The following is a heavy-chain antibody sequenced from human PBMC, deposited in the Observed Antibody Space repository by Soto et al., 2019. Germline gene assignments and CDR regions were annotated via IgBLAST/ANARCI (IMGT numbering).Heavy chain of an antibody. CDR2: IFPIDSDT. D-gene: IGHD2-21*02. CDR1: GYTFTRNW. J-gene: IGHJ3*01. V-gene: IGHV5-51*01. CDR3: ATPGGRDFNAFDV. Sequence: PGESLKISCKGSGYTFTRNWIGLVRQMPGKGLEWMGIIFPIDSDTRYSPSSQGQVTISADNSISTAYLQWSSLKASDTAIYYCATPGGRDFNAFDVWGQGTMVTVSS.